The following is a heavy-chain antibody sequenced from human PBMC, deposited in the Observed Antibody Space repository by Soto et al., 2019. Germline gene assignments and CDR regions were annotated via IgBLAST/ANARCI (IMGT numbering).Heavy chain of an antibody. CDR1: GYTFTSYG. D-gene: IGHD2-2*02. Sequence: QVQLVQSGAEVKKPGASVKVSCKASGYTFTSYGISWVRQAPGQGLEWMGWISAYNGNTNYAQKLQGRVTMTTDTSTRTAYMELRSLRSDDTAVYYCARDRYCSSTSCYSWFGPWGQGTLVTVSS. J-gene: IGHJ5*02. CDR2: ISAYNGNT. CDR3: ARDRYCSSTSCYSWFGP. V-gene: IGHV1-18*04.